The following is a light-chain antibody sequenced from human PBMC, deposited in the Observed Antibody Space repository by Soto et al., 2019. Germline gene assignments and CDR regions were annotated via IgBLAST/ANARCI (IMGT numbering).Light chain of an antibody. Sequence: ETVLTQSPGTLSLSPGERATLSCRASQSVSSSYLAWYQQKPGQAPRLLIYDASSRATGIPDRFSGSGSGTDFPLTISRLEPEAFAVYYCQQYVRSPPSWTFGQGTKVEIK. J-gene: IGKJ1*01. V-gene: IGKV3-20*01. CDR2: DAS. CDR1: QSVSSSY. CDR3: QQYVRSPPSWT.